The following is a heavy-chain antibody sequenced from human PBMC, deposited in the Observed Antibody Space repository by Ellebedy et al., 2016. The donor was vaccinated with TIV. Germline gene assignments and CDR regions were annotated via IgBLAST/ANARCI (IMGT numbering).Heavy chain of an antibody. Sequence: GGSLRLXCAASGFTFSSYIMHWVRQAPGKGLEWVSSISSSGNYIYYADSLKARFTISRDNAKDSLFLHMNSLRAEDTALYYCAREGFAFEAFDIWGQGTMVTVSS. CDR2: ISSSGNYI. CDR1: GFTFSSYI. CDR3: AREGFAFEAFDI. V-gene: IGHV3-21*06. J-gene: IGHJ3*02. D-gene: IGHD3-3*01.